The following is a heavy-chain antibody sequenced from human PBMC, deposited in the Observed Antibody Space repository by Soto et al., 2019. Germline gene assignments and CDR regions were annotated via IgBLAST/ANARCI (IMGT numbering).Heavy chain of an antibody. CDR1: GGSINSNNYY. V-gene: IGHV4-39*01. J-gene: IGHJ2*01. Sequence: SETLSLTCSVSGGSINSNNYYWGWIRHPPGKGLEWIGSIYYSGYTYYNPSLKSRITTSLETSKNQVSLKLSSVTAEDTAVYYCARHVGSGSYADWYFAIWGRGTMV. CDR3: ARHVGSGSYADWYFAI. D-gene: IGHD3-10*01. CDR2: IYYSGYT.